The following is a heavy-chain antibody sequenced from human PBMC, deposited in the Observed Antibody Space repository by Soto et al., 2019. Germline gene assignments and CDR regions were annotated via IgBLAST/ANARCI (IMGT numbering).Heavy chain of an antibody. Sequence: GRSLRLSCTTSGFNVVMYGFHLVRQAPGKGLEWVSGVSGSGDSTNYADSVKARFIVSRDNSKNTLYLQMNSLRSEDTAVYYCARERTYYSFDYWGQGTLVTVSS. J-gene: IGHJ4*02. CDR1: GFNVVMYG. CDR2: VSGSGDST. CDR3: ARERTYYSFDY. V-gene: IGHV3-23*01. D-gene: IGHD3-10*01.